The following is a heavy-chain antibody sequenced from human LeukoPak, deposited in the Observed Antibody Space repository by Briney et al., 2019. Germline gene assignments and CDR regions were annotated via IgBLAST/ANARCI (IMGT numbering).Heavy chain of an antibody. D-gene: IGHD3-22*01. V-gene: IGHV3-23*01. CDR1: GFTFSSHA. CDR2: ISGGGGTT. J-gene: IGHJ4*02. Sequence: GGSLRLSCAASGFTFSSHAMTWVRQVPGKGLEWVSAISGGGGTTYYADFVKGRFIISRDNSKNTLYLQMNSLRAEDTATYYCAKPDSPLSYYMVDYWGQGTQVTVSS. CDR3: AKPDSPLSYYMVDY.